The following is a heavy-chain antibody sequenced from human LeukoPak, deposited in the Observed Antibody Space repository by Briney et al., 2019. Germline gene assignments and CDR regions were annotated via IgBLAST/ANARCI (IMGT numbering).Heavy chain of an antibody. CDR3: ARDYDSSGYYGYY. Sequence: ASVKVSCKASGYTFTGYYMHWVRQAPGQGLEWMGRINPNSGGTNYAQKFQGRVTMTRDTSISTAYMEPSRLRSDDTAVYYCARDYDSSGYYGYYWGQGTLVTVSS. CDR2: INPNSGGT. D-gene: IGHD3-22*01. CDR1: GYTFTGYY. J-gene: IGHJ4*02. V-gene: IGHV1-2*06.